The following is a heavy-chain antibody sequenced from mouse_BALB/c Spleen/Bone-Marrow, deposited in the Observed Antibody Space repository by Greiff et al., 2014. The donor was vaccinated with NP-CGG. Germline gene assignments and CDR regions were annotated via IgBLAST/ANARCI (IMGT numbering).Heavy chain of an antibody. V-gene: IGHV1-7*01. Sequence: VQLQQSGAELAKPGASVKMSCKASGYTFTTYWVHWVKQRPGQGLEWIGYINPSTGNTEYNQKFRDRATLTADKSSSPPYMQLSSLTSEDSAVYYCARGLRDWYFDVWGAGTTVTVSS. CDR1: GYTFTTYW. J-gene: IGHJ1*01. CDR3: ARGLRDWYFDV. D-gene: IGHD2-4*01. CDR2: INPSTGNT.